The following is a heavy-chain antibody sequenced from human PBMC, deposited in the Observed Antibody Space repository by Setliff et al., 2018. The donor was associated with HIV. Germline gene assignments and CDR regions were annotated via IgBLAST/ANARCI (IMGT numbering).Heavy chain of an antibody. V-gene: IGHV4-39*01. CDR2: IYRSGSTY. J-gene: IGHJ4*02. D-gene: IGHD7-27*01. CDR3: ARPEQANDWGYYFDS. CDR1: GGSISSYSYF. Sequence: PSETLSLTCTVSGGSISSYSYFWGWVRQPPGKGLEWIGNIYRSGSTYYYNPSLKSRVTMSVDTSKNQFSMKLSSVTAADTAVYYCARPEQANDWGYYFDSGGQGTLVTVSS.